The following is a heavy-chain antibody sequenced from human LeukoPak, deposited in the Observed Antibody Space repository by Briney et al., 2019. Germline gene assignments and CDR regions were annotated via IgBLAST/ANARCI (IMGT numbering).Heavy chain of an antibody. CDR2: ISGSAHKI. Sequence: GGSLRLSCVASGITFSNYAVSWVRQAPEKGLDWVSVISGSAHKIRYADSVKGRFTISRDNSENIVYLQMNNLRVEDTAVYYCAGRPTGYSSGYIHWGQGTLVTVSS. J-gene: IGHJ4*02. V-gene: IGHV3-23*01. CDR1: GITFSNYA. CDR3: AGRPTGYSSGYIH. D-gene: IGHD5-18*01.